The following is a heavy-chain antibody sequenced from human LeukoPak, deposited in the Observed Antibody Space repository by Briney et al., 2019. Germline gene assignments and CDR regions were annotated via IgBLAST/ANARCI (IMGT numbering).Heavy chain of an antibody. V-gene: IGHV1-46*01. CDR1: GGTFSSYA. CDR2: INPSGGST. CDR3: ARDPTYCGGNCYSGKYYYGMDA. D-gene: IGHD2-21*02. Sequence: ASVKVSCKASGGTFSSYAISWVRQAPGQGLEWMGVINPSGGSTTYAQKFQGRVTMTRDTSTSIVYMELSSLRSEDTAVYYCARDPTYCGGNCYSGKYYYGMDAWGQGTTVTVSS. J-gene: IGHJ6*02.